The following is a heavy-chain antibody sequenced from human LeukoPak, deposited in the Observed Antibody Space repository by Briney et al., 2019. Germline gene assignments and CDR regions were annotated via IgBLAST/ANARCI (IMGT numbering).Heavy chain of an antibody. V-gene: IGHV3-30*03. CDR1: GFTFTSYN. CDR3: ARDYCSSTSCYVMDYYYYMDV. Sequence: PGGSLRLSCAASGFTFTSYNMNWVRQAPGKGLEWVAIISYDGSNKYYADSVKGRFTISRDNSKNTLYLQMNSLRAEDTAVYYCARDYCSSTSCYVMDYYYYMDVWGKGTTVTVSS. CDR2: ISYDGSNK. D-gene: IGHD2-2*01. J-gene: IGHJ6*03.